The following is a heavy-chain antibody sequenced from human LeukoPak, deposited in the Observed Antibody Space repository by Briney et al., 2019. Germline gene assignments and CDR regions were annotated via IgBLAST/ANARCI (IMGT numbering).Heavy chain of an antibody. CDR3: ARRRYGSGSFNRYYFDY. CDR2: IYYSGST. V-gene: IGHV4-59*08. D-gene: IGHD3-10*01. J-gene: IGHJ4*02. Sequence: SQTLSLTCTVSGVSISSYYWSWIRQPPGKGMEWIGYIYYSGSTNYNPSLKSRVTISVDTSKNQLSLKLSSVTAADTAVYYCARRRYGSGSFNRYYFDYWGQGNLVTVSS. CDR1: GVSISSYY.